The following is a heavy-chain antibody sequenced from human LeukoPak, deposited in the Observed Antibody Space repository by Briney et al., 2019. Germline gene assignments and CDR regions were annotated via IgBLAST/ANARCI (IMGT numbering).Heavy chain of an antibody. J-gene: IGHJ4*02. CDR1: GGSISSGGYY. CDR2: IYYSGST. D-gene: IGHD3-10*01. CDR3: ARERIELWFGELTPLDY. V-gene: IGHV4-31*03. Sequence: SQTLSLTCTVSGGSISSGGYYWSWIRQHPGKGLEWIGYIYYSGSTYYNPSLKSRVTISVDTSKNQFSLKLSSVTAADTAVYYCARERIELWFGELTPLDYWGQGTLVTVSS.